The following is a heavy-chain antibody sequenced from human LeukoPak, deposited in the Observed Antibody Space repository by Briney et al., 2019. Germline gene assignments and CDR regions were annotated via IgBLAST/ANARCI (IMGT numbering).Heavy chain of an antibody. CDR2: INHSGST. J-gene: IGHJ4*02. Sequence: SETLSLTCAVYGGSFSGYYWSWIRQPPGKGLEWIGEINHSGSTNYNPSLKSRVTISVDTSKNQFSLKLSSVTAADTAAYYCARGNYECSVDYWGQGTLVTVSS. CDR1: GGSFSGYY. D-gene: IGHD2-15*01. V-gene: IGHV4-34*01. CDR3: ARGNYECSVDY.